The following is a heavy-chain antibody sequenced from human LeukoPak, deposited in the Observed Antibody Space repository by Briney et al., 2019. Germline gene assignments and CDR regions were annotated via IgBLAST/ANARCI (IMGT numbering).Heavy chain of an antibody. J-gene: IGHJ4*02. V-gene: IGHV3-73*01. CDR1: GFTFSGSA. Sequence: GGSLRLSCVASGFTFSGSAIHWVRQAAGKGLEWVGRIKSKTENYATAYAASVKGRFAVSRDDLKNTAYLQMNSLKAEDTAVYYCTRLKDPYDYGDYVFDYWGQGTLVTVSS. CDR2: IKSKTENYAT. CDR3: TRLKDPYDYGDYVFDY. D-gene: IGHD4-17*01.